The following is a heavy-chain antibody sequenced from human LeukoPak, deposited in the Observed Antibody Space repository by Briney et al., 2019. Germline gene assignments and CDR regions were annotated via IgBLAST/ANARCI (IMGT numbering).Heavy chain of an antibody. CDR1: GYTFTTYG. D-gene: IGHD6-13*01. J-gene: IGHJ5*02. Sequence: GASVKVSCKASGYTFTTYGVNWLRQAPGQGLEWMGWINTNTGNPTYAQGFTGRFVFSLDTSVSTAYLQISSLKAEDTAVYYCARDRVWVAAAGIRGWFDPWGQGTLVTVSS. V-gene: IGHV7-4-1*02. CDR3: ARDRVWVAAAGIRGWFDP. CDR2: INTNTGNP.